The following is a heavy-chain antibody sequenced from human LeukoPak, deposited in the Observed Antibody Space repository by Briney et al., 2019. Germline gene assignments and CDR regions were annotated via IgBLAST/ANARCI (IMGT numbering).Heavy chain of an antibody. CDR1: GYTFTSYG. CDR2: ISAYNGNT. V-gene: IGHV1-18*01. CDR3: ARDLLMGIAAAGPRWFDP. Sequence: ASVKVSCKASGYTFTSYGISWVRQAPGQGLEWMGWISAYNGNTNYAQKLQGRVTMTTDTSTSTAYMELRSLRSDDTAVYYCARDLLMGIAAAGPRWFDPWGQGTLVTVSS. J-gene: IGHJ5*02. D-gene: IGHD6-13*01.